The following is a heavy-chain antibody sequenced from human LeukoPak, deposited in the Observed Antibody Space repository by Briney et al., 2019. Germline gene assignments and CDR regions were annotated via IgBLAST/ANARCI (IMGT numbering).Heavy chain of an antibody. Sequence: SETLSLTCTVSGGSISSGGYYWSWIRQYPGKGLEWIGYIYYSGSTYYNPSLKSRVTISVDTSKNQFSLKLSSVTAADTAVYYCARGRYYNVFFDYWGQGTLVTVSS. CDR2: IYYSGST. CDR3: ARGRYYNVFFDY. D-gene: IGHD3-10*01. J-gene: IGHJ4*02. CDR1: GGSISSGGYY. V-gene: IGHV4-31*03.